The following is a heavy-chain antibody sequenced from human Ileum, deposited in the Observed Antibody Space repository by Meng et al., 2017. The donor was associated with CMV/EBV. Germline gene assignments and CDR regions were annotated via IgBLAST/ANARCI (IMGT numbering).Heavy chain of an antibody. V-gene: IGHV6-1*01. CDR3: ARGESSSLDY. Sequence: QAQLQHAAPGLLNPSQTLSHACAISGDSVSGNSVAWNWISQSPSRGLEWLGRTYYRSRWYNDYAESVKSRLTINPDTSTNQFSLDLSSVTPEDTAIYYCARGESSSLDYWGQGTLVTVSS. D-gene: IGHD6-13*01. CDR1: GDSVSGNSVA. J-gene: IGHJ4*02. CDR2: TYYRSRWYN.